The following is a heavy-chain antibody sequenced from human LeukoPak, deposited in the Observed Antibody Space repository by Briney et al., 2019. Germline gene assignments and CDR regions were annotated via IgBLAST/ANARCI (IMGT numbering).Heavy chain of an antibody. D-gene: IGHD3-3*01. CDR2: INHSGST. J-gene: IGHJ4*02. CDR3: GENY. V-gene: IGHV4-34*01. Sequence: SETLSLTCAVYDGSFSGYYWSWIRQPPGKGLKWIGEINHSGSTNYNPSLKSRVTTSLDTSKSQFSLKVRYDCARGLNDSWTGENYWGQGTLVTVSS. CDR1: DGSFSGYY.